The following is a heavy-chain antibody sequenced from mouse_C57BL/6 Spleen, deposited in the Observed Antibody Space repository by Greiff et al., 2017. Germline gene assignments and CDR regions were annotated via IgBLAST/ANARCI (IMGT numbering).Heavy chain of an antibody. Sequence: EVKLMESGPGLVKPSQSLSLTCSVTGYSITSGYYWNWIRQFPGNKLEWMGYISYDGSNNYNPSLKNRISITRDTSKNQFFLKLNSVTTEDTATYYCASRGRDYAMDCWGQGTSVTVSS. J-gene: IGHJ4*01. V-gene: IGHV3-6*01. CDR1: GYSITSGYY. D-gene: IGHD3-1*01. CDR3: ASRGRDYAMDC. CDR2: ISYDGSN.